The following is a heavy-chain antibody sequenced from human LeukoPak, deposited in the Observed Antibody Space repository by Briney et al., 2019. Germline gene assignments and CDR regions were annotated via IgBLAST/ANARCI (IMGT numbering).Heavy chain of an antibody. CDR2: IYYSGST. D-gene: IGHD7-27*01. CDR3: ARLLTGNWFDP. Sequence: SQTLSLTCTVSGGSISSGDYYWSWIRQPPGKGLEWIGYIYYSGSTYYNPSLKSRVTISVDTSKNRFSLKLSSVTAADTAVYYCARLLTGNWFDPWGQGTLVTVSS. CDR1: GGSISSGDYY. V-gene: IGHV4-30-4*08. J-gene: IGHJ5*02.